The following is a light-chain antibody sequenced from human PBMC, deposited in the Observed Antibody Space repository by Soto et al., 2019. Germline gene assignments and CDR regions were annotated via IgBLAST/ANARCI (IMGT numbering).Light chain of an antibody. J-gene: IGKJ4*01. CDR3: QQSYSSWLT. V-gene: IGKV3-20*01. Sequence: EIVLTQSPGTLSLSPGERVTLSCRASQSISTTYLAWYQHKPGQAPRLLIYGASSRATGIPDRFSGSGSGTDFTLTISRLEPEDFAVYYCQQSYSSWLTFGGGTKVE. CDR1: QSISTTY. CDR2: GAS.